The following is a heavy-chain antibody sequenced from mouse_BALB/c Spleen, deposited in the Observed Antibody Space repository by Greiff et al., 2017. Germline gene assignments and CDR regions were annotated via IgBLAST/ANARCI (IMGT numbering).Heavy chain of an antibody. J-gene: IGHJ3*01. V-gene: IGHV7-3*02. D-gene: IGHD2-4*01. CDR2: IRNKANGYTT. Sequence: EVQLVESGGGLVQPGGSLRLSCATSGFTFTDYYMSWVRQPPGKALEWLGFIRNKANGYTTEYSASVKGRFTISRDNSQSILYLQMNTLRAEDSATYYCARAYYDYPWFAYWGQGTLVTVSA. CDR3: ARAYYDYPWFAY. CDR1: GFTFTDYY.